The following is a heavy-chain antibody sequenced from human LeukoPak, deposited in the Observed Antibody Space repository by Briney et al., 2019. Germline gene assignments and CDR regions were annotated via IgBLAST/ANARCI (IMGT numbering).Heavy chain of an antibody. V-gene: IGHV4-39*01. D-gene: IGHD6-19*01. Sequence: SETLSLTCTVSGGSISSSSYYWGWIRQPPGKGLEWIGSIYYSGGTYYNPSLKSRVTISVDTSKNQFSLKLSSVTAADTAVYYCARLAVAGTRDYWGQGTLVTVSS. CDR2: IYYSGGT. CDR1: GGSISSSSYY. J-gene: IGHJ4*02. CDR3: ARLAVAGTRDY.